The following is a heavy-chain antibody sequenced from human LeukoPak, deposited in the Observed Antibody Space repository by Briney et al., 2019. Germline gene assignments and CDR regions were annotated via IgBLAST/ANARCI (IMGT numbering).Heavy chain of an antibody. CDR1: GYTFTGFY. J-gene: IGHJ4*02. CDR3: ARRGATNGPDDYFDY. V-gene: IGHV1-2*04. CDR2: INPNSGGT. D-gene: IGHD1-26*01. Sequence: ASVKVSCKASGYTFTGFYMHWVRQAPGQGLEWMGWINPNSGGTNYAQKFQGWVTMTRDTSISTAYMELSRLRSDDTAVYYCARRGATNGPDDYFDYWGQGTLVTVSS.